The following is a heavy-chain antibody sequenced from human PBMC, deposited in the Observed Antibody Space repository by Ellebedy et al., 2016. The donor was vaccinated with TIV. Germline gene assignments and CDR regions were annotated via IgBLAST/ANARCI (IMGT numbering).Heavy chain of an antibody. D-gene: IGHD2-2*01. V-gene: IGHV1-2*02. Sequence: AASVKVSCKASGYTFTGYYMHWVRQAPGQGLEWMGWINPNSGGTNYAQKFQGRVTMTRDTSTSTVYMELSSLRSEDTAVYYCAREGKDIVVVPAAFDYWGQGTLVTVSS. CDR2: INPNSGGT. CDR1: GYTFTGYY. CDR3: AREGKDIVVVPAAFDY. J-gene: IGHJ4*02.